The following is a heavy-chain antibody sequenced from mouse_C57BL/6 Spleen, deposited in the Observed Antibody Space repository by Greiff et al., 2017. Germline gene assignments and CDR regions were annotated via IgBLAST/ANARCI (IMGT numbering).Heavy chain of an antibody. J-gene: IGHJ2*01. CDR2: IYPGDGDT. CDR3: ARGYSNDDYFDY. V-gene: IGHV1-82*01. Sequence: QVQLKQSGPELVKPGASVKISCKASGYAFSSSWMNWVKQRPGKGLEWIGRIYPGDGDTNYNGKFKGKATLTADNSSSTAYMQRSSMTSEDAAVYFCARGYSNDDYFDYWGQGTTLTVSS. CDR1: GYAFSSSW. D-gene: IGHD2-12*01.